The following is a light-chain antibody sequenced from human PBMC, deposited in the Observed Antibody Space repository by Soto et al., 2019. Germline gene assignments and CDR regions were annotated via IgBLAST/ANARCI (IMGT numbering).Light chain of an antibody. CDR3: CSYAGSYTVV. Sequence: ALTQPRSVSGSPGQSVTISCSGTSSDVGGYNYVSWYQQHPGKAPKLMIYDVSKRPSGVPDRVSGAKSGNTASLTISGLQAEDEADYYCCSYAGSYTVVFGGGTKLTVL. CDR2: DVS. CDR1: SSDVGGYNY. V-gene: IGLV2-11*01. J-gene: IGLJ2*01.